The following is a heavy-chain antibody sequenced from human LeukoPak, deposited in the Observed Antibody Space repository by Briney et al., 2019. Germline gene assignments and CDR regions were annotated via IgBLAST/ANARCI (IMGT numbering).Heavy chain of an antibody. CDR1: GFTFSNFA. V-gene: IGHV3-23*01. CDR2: TIGSSGDT. D-gene: IGHD5-12*01. J-gene: IGHJ4*02. CDR3: VEGAYDYIEMGYFDQ. Sequence: GGSLRLPCVASGFTFSNFAMSWVRQAPGKGLEWVSLTIGSSGDTFYADSVKGRFSISRDNSKNRLYLQMNSLRAEDTALYYCVEGAYDYIEMGYFDQWGQGTLVTVSS.